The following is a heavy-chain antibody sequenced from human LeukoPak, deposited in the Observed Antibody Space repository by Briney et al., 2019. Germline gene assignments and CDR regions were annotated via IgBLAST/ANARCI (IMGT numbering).Heavy chain of an antibody. D-gene: IGHD2-15*01. CDR2: IGTAGDT. J-gene: IGHJ3*02. CDR3: ARGHLPVVDGDSLSDAFDI. CDR1: GFTFSSYD. V-gene: IGHV3-13*01. Sequence: GGSLRLSCAASGFTFSSYDMHWVGQATGKGLEWASGIGTAGDTYYPGSVKGRFTISRENAKNSLYLQINSLRVEDTAVYYCARGHLPVVDGDSLSDAFDIWGQGTMVTVSS.